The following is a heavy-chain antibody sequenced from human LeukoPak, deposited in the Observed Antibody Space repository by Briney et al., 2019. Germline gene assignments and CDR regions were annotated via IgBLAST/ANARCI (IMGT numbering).Heavy chain of an antibody. J-gene: IGHJ6*03. Sequence: GASVKVSCKASGYTFTGYYLHWVRQAPGQGLEWMGWITPNSGGTNYAQRFQGRVTMTRDTSISTAYMELSRLRSDDTAVYYCAREGLRSIAARRGTRDYMDVWGKGTTVIVSS. D-gene: IGHD6-6*01. CDR1: GYTFTGYY. CDR2: ITPNSGGT. V-gene: IGHV1-2*02. CDR3: AREGLRSIAARRGTRDYMDV.